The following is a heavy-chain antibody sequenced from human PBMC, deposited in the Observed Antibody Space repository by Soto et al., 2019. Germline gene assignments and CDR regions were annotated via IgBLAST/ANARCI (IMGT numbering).Heavy chain of an antibody. CDR2: ISGSGRST. D-gene: IGHD1-26*01. CDR3: AKDSPYSASYKEDAFDI. J-gene: IGHJ3*02. CDR1: GFTFSSYA. V-gene: IGHV3-23*01. Sequence: EVQLLESGGGLVQPGGSLRLSCAASGFTFSSYAMTWVRQAPGKGLEWVAAISGSGRSTYYADSVKGRFIISRDNSKNTLFLQLNSLRAEDTAVYYCAKDSPYSASYKEDAFDIWGQGTMVTVSS.